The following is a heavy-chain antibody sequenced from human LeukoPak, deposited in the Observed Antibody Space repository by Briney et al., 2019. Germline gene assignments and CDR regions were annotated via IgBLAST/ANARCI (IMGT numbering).Heavy chain of an antibody. CDR1: GYSFSTHW. CDR3: ARRYGGALPHFDY. V-gene: IGHV5-51*01. Sequence: GESLKISCKTSGYSFSTHWIGWVRQMPGKGLEWMGIIYPGDSDTRYSPSFQGQVTISADKSISTAYLQWSSLKASDTAMYYCARRYGGALPHFDYWGQGTLVTVSS. J-gene: IGHJ4*02. D-gene: IGHD3-16*01. CDR2: IYPGDSDT.